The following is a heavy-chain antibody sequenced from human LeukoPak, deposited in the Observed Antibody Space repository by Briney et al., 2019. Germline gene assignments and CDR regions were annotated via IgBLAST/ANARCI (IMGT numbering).Heavy chain of an antibody. CDR1: GFTFSSYG. CDR3: AKLPNGGDYY. CDR2: ISYDGSNK. J-gene: IGHJ4*02. Sequence: QSGGSLRLSCAASGFTFSSYGMHWVRQAPGKGLEWVAVISYDGSNKYYADSVKGRFTISRDNSKNTLYPQMNSLRAEDTAVYYCAKLPNGGDYYWGQGTLVTVSS. D-gene: IGHD4-17*01. V-gene: IGHV3-30*18.